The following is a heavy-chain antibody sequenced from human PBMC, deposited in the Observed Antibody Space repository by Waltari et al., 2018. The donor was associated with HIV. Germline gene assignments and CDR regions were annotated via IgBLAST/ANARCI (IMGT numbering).Heavy chain of an antibody. D-gene: IGHD2-21*01. Sequence: QVQLQESGPGQVEPSGTLSLTCAVSGGSISTYNCWTWARQPPGKGLEWIGEIYHPGRTNYNKSLKSRVTISVDKSKNQFSLELRSLTAADTAVYYCVRVVSDGNGSSWLDPWGQGTLVTVSS. V-gene: IGHV4-4*02. J-gene: IGHJ5*02. CDR1: GGSISTYNC. CDR2: IYHPGRT. CDR3: VRVVSDGNGSSWLDP.